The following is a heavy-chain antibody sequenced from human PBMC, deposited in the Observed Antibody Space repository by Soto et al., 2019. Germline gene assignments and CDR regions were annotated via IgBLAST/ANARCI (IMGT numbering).Heavy chain of an antibody. CDR2: IYYSGST. J-gene: IGHJ4*02. CDR1: GGSISSSSYY. CDR3: ASPAVGATYFDY. V-gene: IGHV4-39*01. D-gene: IGHD1-26*01. Sequence: PSATLSLTCTVSGGSISSSSYYWGWIRQPPGKGLEWIGSIYYSGSTYYNPSLKSRVTIPVDTSKNQFSLKLSSVTAADTAVYYCASPAVGATYFDYWGQGTLVTVSS.